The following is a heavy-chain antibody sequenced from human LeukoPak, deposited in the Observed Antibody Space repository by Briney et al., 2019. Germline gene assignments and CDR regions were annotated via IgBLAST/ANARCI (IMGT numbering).Heavy chain of an antibody. Sequence: SETLSLTCTVSGGSISSYYWSWIRQPPGKGLEWIGYIYYSGSTNYNPSLKSRVTISVDTSKNQFSLKLSSVTAADTAVYYCARATYYYGSGSYRMSGIPQWGPGPPVPVSS. CDR2: IYYSGST. V-gene: IGHV4-59*01. CDR1: GGSISSYY. D-gene: IGHD3-10*01. J-gene: IGHJ1*01. CDR3: ARATYYYGSGSYRMSGIPQ.